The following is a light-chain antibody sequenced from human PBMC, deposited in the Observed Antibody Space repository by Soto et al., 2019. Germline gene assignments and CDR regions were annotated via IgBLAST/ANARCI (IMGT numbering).Light chain of an antibody. J-gene: IGLJ2*01. V-gene: IGLV1-51*01. CDR2: DNN. CDR3: GTWDSGPSVGVL. Sequence: QSVLTQPPSVSAAPGQKVTISCSGSSSNIGNNYVSWYQHLPGTAPKLLIYDNNKRPSGIPDRFSGSKSGTSATLGITGLQTGEEADYYCGTWDSGPSVGVLFGGGTKLTVL. CDR1: SSNIGNNY.